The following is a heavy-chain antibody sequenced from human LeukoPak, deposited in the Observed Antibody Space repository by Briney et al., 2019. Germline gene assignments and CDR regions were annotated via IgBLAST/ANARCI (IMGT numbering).Heavy chain of an antibody. CDR1: GFTFDDYA. J-gene: IGHJ4*02. D-gene: IGHD6-19*01. CDR3: AKEGGVAGFDY. CDR2: ISWNSGSI. Sequence: GGSLRLSCAASGFTFDDYAMHWVRQAPGKGPEWVSGISWNSGSIGYADSVKGRFTISRDNAKNSLYLQMNSLRAEDTALYYCAKEGGVAGFDYWGQGTLVTVSS. V-gene: IGHV3-9*01.